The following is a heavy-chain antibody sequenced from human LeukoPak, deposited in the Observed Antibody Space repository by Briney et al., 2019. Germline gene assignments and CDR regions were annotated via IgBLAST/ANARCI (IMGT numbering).Heavy chain of an antibody. D-gene: IGHD3-10*01. CDR3: ARDGSQGKSYFDY. J-gene: IGHJ4*02. Sequence: SETLSLTCTVSGGSISSSSYYWGWIRQPPGKGLEWIGEIYHSGSTNYNPSLKSRVTISVDKSKNQFSLKLSSVTAADTAVYYCARDGSQGKSYFDYWGQGTLVTVSS. CDR1: GGSISSSSYY. CDR2: IYHSGST. V-gene: IGHV4-39*07.